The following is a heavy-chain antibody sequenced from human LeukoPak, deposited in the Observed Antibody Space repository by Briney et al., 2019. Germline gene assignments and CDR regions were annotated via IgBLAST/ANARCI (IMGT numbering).Heavy chain of an antibody. J-gene: IGHJ4*02. CDR1: GFTFSSYA. Sequence: GGSLRLSCAASGFTFSSYAMSWVRQAPGKGLEWVSAISGSGGSTYYADSVKGQFTISRDNSKNTLYLQMNSLRAEDTAVYYCAKDYYGSGSYFDYWGQGTLVTVSS. CDR2: ISGSGGST. D-gene: IGHD3-10*01. CDR3: AKDYYGSGSYFDY. V-gene: IGHV3-23*01.